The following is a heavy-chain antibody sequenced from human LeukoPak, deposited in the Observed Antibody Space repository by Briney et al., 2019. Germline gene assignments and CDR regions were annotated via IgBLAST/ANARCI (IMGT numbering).Heavy chain of an antibody. CDR3: ANDLGWIQLNLG. V-gene: IGHV3-48*01. D-gene: IGHD5-18*01. J-gene: IGHJ4*02. Sequence: PGGSLRLSCAASGFTFSSYGMTWVRQAPGKGLEWVSYISSSSSTIYYADSVKGRFTISRDNSRNTVYLQMNSLRAEDTAVYYCANDLGWIQLNLGRGQGTLVTVSS. CDR2: ISSSSSTI. CDR1: GFTFSSYG.